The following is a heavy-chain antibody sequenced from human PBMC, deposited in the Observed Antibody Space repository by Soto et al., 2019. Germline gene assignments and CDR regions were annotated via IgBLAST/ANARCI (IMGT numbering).Heavy chain of an antibody. Sequence: QVQLVQSGAEVKRPGSSVKVSCRASGGTFSDYTFSWVRQAPGQGLEWLGGIIPFLGPRKYAHNFQARGTWSADDSTATAFMDLSSLRSGDTAVYYCAAKKYRTSSTNYFYTYGMDIWGQGTTVTVSS. CDR3: AAKKYRTSSTNYFYTYGMDI. J-gene: IGHJ6*02. CDR2: IIPFLGPR. CDR1: GGTFSDYT. D-gene: IGHD6-6*01. V-gene: IGHV1-69*01.